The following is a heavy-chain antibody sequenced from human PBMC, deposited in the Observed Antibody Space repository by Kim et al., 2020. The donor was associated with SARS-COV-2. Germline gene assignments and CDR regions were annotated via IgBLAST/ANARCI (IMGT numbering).Heavy chain of an antibody. V-gene: IGHV1-18*01. CDR3: ARDSEYSSSYF. D-gene: IGHD6-6*01. Sequence: ASVKVSCKASGYTFTIDGISWVRQAPGQGLEWMGWISTYNGKTNYAQRLQGRVTVTTDTSTSTVNMELRSLRSDDTAVYFCARDSEYSSSYFWGQGTLVT. J-gene: IGHJ4*02. CDR1: GYTFTIDG. CDR2: ISTYNGKT.